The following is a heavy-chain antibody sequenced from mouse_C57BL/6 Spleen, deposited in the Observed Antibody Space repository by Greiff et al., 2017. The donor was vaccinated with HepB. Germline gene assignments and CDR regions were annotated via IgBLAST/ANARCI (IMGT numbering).Heavy chain of an antibody. D-gene: IGHD1-1*01. Sequence: VQLQQSGAELVKPGASVKLSCKASGYTFTSYWMQWVKQRPGQGLEWIGEIDPSDSYTNYNQKFKGKATLTVDTSSSTAYMQLSSLTSEDSAVYYGARRAYYYGSSSFDYWGQGTTLTVSS. CDR2: IDPSDSYT. CDR1: GYTFTSYW. CDR3: ARRAYYYGSSSFDY. V-gene: IGHV1-50*01. J-gene: IGHJ2*01.